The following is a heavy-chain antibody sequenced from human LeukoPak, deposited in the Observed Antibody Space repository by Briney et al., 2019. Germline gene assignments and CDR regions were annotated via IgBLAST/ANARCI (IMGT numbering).Heavy chain of an antibody. J-gene: IGHJ4*02. CDR1: GFTLRNYI. V-gene: IGHV3-21*01. CDR2: IKTVSRQM. D-gene: IGHD5-24*01. Sequence: GGSLRLSCVASGFTLRNYIMNWVRQAPGNGLELVSSIKTVSRQMYYAASVKGRFTISRADAKTSLYLHMNSLRAEDTAVYYCARDLSGDGYNKFDYWGQGTLVTVSP. CDR3: ARDLSGDGYNKFDY.